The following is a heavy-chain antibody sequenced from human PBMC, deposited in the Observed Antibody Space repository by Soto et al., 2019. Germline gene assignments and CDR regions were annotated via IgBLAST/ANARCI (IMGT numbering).Heavy chain of an antibody. V-gene: IGHV1-8*01. D-gene: IGHD3-22*01. CDR1: GYTFTSTD. J-gene: IGHJ3*02. CDR3: AIHCSCYYDPDAFDI. CDR2: MNPNSGNT. Sequence: ASVKVSCKASGYTFTSTDINWVRQATGQGLEWMGWMNPNSGNTSYAQKCQGRVTMTRNTSTSTAYMELSSLRSEDTAVYYCAIHCSCYYDPDAFDICRQRTMVIVS.